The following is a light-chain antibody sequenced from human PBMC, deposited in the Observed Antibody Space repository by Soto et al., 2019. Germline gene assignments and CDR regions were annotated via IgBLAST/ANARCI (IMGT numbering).Light chain of an antibody. V-gene: IGKV3-20*01. CDR3: QQYGRTSWT. J-gene: IGKJ1*01. Sequence: EIVLTQSPGTLSLSPGEGATLSCRASQSVSTNFFAWYQQKPGQAPRLLIYGASTRATGIPDRFSGSGSGTDFTLIFCSLEPEDFAVYYCQQYGRTSWTFGQGTKVDIK. CDR2: GAS. CDR1: QSVSTNF.